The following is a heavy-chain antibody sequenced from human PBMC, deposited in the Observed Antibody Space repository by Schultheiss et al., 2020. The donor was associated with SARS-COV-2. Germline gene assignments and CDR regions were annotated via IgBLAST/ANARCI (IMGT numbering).Heavy chain of an antibody. CDR3: ATTRRYYYDSSGPDAFDI. J-gene: IGHJ3*02. D-gene: IGHD3-22*01. Sequence: ALVKVSCKASGYTFTGYYMHWVRQAPGQGLEWMGWINPNSGGTNYAQKFQGRVTMTRDTSISTAYMELSRLRSDDTAVYYCATTRRYYYDSSGPDAFDIWGQGTMVTVSS. CDR1: GYTFTGYY. CDR2: INPNSGGT. V-gene: IGHV1-2*02.